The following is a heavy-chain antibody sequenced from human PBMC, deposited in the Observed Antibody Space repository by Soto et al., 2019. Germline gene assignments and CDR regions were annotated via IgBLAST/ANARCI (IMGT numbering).Heavy chain of an antibody. CDR3: DRGGGNDPFDS. Sequence: SETLSLTCTVSGGSITHGGFSWSWIRQSPGKGLEWIGYIGHLENTYFHPTFKSRLTMSIDRSKNQFSLNLGSVTAADRAVYYCDRGGGNDPFDSWGQGVLVTVSS. V-gene: IGHV4-30-2*06. CDR2: IGHLENT. D-gene: IGHD5-12*01. J-gene: IGHJ4*02. CDR1: GGSITHGGFS.